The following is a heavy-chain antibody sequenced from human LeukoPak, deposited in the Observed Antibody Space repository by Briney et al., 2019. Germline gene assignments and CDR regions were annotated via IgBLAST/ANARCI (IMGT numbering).Heavy chain of an antibody. CDR1: AAPITSYY. D-gene: IGHD1-26*01. Sequence: PSETLSLTCTVSAAPITSYYWSWIRQPPGKGLEWIGYIYYSGSTNYNPSLKSRVAMSVDTSKNQVSLRLSSVTAADTAVYYCARGGSIVGATPHDAFDIWGQGTVVTVS. CDR2: IYYSGST. CDR3: ARGGSIVGATPHDAFDI. V-gene: IGHV4-59*01. J-gene: IGHJ3*02.